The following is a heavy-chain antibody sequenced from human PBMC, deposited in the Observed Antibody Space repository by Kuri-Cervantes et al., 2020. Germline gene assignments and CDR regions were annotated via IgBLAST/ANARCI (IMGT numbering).Heavy chain of an antibody. J-gene: IGHJ6*02. CDR1: GFSFSTYG. V-gene: IGHV3-33*01. D-gene: IGHD1-7*01. CDR3: ARASLENWNYGDYYYYYGMDV. Sequence: GESLKISCAASGFSFSTYGMHWVRQAPGKGLEWVALIWSDGSHPFYAASVKGRFTISRDNSKNTLFLQMNSLRAEDTAVYYCARASLENWNYGDYYYYYGMDVWGQGTTVTVSS. CDR2: IWSDGSHP.